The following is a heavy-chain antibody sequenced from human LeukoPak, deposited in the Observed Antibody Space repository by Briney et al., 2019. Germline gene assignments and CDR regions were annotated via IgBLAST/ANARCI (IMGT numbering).Heavy chain of an antibody. CDR1: IDSTNGNY. CDR3: GRELLNAPTPGAY. Sequence: SETLSLTCAVSIDSTNGNYWSWVRQSPGKGLEWIGEVHRSGSTNYKPSLKRRVTISIDRSKDQISLDLTSVTAADTAVYYCGRELLNAPTPGAYWGQGILVTVSS. D-gene: IGHD2-21*01. CDR2: VHRSGST. J-gene: IGHJ4*02. V-gene: IGHV4-4*02.